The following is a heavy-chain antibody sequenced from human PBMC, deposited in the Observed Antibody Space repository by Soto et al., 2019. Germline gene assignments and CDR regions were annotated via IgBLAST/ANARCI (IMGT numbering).Heavy chain of an antibody. CDR2: ISCSGST. Sequence: EVQLLESGGALVQPGGSLSLSCAASGFTFSNHAMNWVRQAPGKGLEWVSTISCSGSTYYADSVKGRFTISSDNSKYTVYLQINSLRAEDRGVCYCARVSGGHYFTSTSGLYFFDHWGQGTLVIFSS. J-gene: IGHJ4*02. D-gene: IGHD2-2*01. CDR3: ARVSGGHYFTSTSGLYFFDH. CDR1: GFTFSNHA. V-gene: IGHV3-23*01.